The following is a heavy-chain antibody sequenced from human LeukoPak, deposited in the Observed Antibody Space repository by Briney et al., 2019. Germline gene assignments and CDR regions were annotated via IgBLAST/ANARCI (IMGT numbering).Heavy chain of an antibody. CDR3: ARSRGYSGYGNLDY. J-gene: IGHJ4*02. CDR2: IYYSGST. CDR1: GGSISSGDYY. V-gene: IGHV4-30-4*01. Sequence: PSETLSLTCTVSGGSISSGDYYWSWIRQPPGKGLEWIGYIYYSGSTYYNPSLKSRVTISVDTSKNQFSLKRSSVTAADTAVYYCARSRGYSGYGNLDYWGQGTLVTVSS. D-gene: IGHD5-12*01.